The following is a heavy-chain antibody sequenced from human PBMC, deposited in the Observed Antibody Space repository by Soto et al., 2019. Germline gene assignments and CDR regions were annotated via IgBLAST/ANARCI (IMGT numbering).Heavy chain of an antibody. V-gene: IGHV3-23*01. CDR2: ISGSGGST. CDR1: GFIFSNYA. D-gene: IGHD2-8*01. J-gene: IGHJ5*02. CDR3: VKGHVVYAKNWFDP. Sequence: EVQLLESGGGLVQPGGSLRLSCAASGFIFSNYAMTWVRQAPGKGLEWVSSISGSGGSTYFADSVKGRFTISRDSSKNTLYLQMNNLRAEDTAVYYCVKGHVVYAKNWFDPWGQGTLVTVSS.